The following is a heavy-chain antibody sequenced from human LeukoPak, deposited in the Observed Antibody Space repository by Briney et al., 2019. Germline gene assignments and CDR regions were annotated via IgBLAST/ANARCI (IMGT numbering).Heavy chain of an antibody. V-gene: IGHV1-69*05. Sequence: ASVKVSCKASGGTFSSYAISWVRQAPGQGLEWMGGIIPIFGTANYAQKFQGRVTITTAASTSTAYMELSSLRSEDTAVYYCARGGSGSSRNYYYYYYMDVWGKGTTVTVSS. CDR2: IIPIFGTA. CDR1: GGTFSSYA. D-gene: IGHD3-10*01. CDR3: ARGGSGSSRNYYYYYYMDV. J-gene: IGHJ6*03.